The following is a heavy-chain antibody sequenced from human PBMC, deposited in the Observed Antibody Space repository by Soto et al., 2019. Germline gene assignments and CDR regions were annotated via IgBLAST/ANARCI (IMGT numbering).Heavy chain of an antibody. CDR3: ARASHYYDSSGYSDFDY. CDR2: IWYDGSNK. J-gene: IGHJ4*02. D-gene: IGHD3-22*01. Sequence: GGSLRLSCAASGFTFSSYGMHWVRQAPGKGLEWVAVIWYDGSNKYYADSVKGRFTISRDNSKNTLYLQMNSLRAEDTAVYYCARASHYYDSSGYSDFDYWGQGTLVTVSS. V-gene: IGHV3-33*01. CDR1: GFTFSSYG.